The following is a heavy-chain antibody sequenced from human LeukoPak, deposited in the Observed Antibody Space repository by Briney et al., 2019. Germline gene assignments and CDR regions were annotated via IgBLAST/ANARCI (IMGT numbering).Heavy chain of an antibody. D-gene: IGHD2-15*01. J-gene: IGHJ6*03. CDR1: GGTFSSYA. CDR2: IIPIFGTA. V-gene: IGHV1-69*05. CDR3: ARGLLDCSGGSCYKQHYYYMDV. Sequence: SVKVSCKASGGTFSSYAITWVRQAPGQGLEWMGGIIPIFGTANYAQKFQGRVTITTDESTSTAYMELSSLTSEDTAVYFCARGLLDCSGGSCYKQHYYYMDVWGKGTTVTVSS.